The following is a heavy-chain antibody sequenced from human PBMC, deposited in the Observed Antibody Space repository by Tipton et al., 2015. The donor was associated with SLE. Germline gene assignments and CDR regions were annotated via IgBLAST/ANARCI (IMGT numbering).Heavy chain of an antibody. CDR2: IYYSGNT. CDR3: ARLVYYYGSGFFDY. V-gene: IGHV4-39*07. CDR1: GGSISSSSYY. Sequence: TLSLTCTVSGGSISSSSYYWAWIRQPPGKGLEWIGTIYYSGNTYYNPSLKSRVSISVDTSKNQFSLKLRSVTAADTAVYYCARLVYYYGSGFFDYWGQGTLVTVSS. J-gene: IGHJ4*02. D-gene: IGHD3-10*01.